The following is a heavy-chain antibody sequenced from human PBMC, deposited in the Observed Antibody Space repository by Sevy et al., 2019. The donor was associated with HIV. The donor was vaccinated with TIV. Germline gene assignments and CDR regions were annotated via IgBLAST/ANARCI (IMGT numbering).Heavy chain of an antibody. V-gene: IGHV4-59*01. CDR1: GGSISSYY. CDR2: IYYSGST. CDR3: VSNIVGALSGYYGMDV. Sequence: SETLSLTCTVSGGSISSYYWSWIRQPPGKGLEWIGYIYYSGSTNYNPSLKSRVTISVDTSKNQFSLKLSSVTAADTAVYYCVSNIVGALSGYYGMDVWGQGTTVTVSS. D-gene: IGHD1-26*01. J-gene: IGHJ6*02.